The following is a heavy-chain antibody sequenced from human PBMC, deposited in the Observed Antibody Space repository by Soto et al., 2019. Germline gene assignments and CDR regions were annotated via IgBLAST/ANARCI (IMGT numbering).Heavy chain of an antibody. J-gene: IGHJ5*02. D-gene: IGHD2-15*01. CDR3: ARDIGPTPPTNWFDP. Sequence: ASVKVSSKASRYTFTSYTMHWVRQAPGQRLEWMGWINAGNGNTKYSQKFQGRVTITRDTSASTAYMELSSLRSEDTAVYYCARDIGPTPPTNWFDPWGQGTLVTVSS. CDR2: INAGNGNT. CDR1: RYTFTSYT. V-gene: IGHV1-3*01.